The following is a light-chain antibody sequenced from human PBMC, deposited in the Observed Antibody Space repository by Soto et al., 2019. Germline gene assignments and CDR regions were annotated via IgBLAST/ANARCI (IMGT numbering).Light chain of an antibody. Sequence: DTEFTQSPDTLSLAPGEGATLSCRASQSIGGNFLAWYQQRRGQAPRLLIHGASNRATGIPDRFSGSGSGTDFTLSITRLEPEDFAVYYCQQYGGSPRTCGQGTKVDIK. CDR2: GAS. V-gene: IGKV3-20*01. CDR1: QSIGGNF. J-gene: IGKJ1*01. CDR3: QQYGGSPRT.